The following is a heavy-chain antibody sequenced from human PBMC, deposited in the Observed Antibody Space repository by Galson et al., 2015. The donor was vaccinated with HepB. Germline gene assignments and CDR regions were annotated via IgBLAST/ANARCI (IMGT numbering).Heavy chain of an antibody. J-gene: IGHJ4*02. CDR2: IYPDDSDT. CDR3: ARLPRITMVRGDPPADY. V-gene: IGHV5-51*01. CDR1: GYSFSNYW. Sequence: QSGAEVKKPGESLRISCTASGYSFSNYWIGWVRQMPGKGLEWMGIIYPDDSDTRYSPSFQGQVTISADKSISTAYLQWSSLKASDTAMYYCARLPRITMVRGDPPADYWGQGTLVTVSS. D-gene: IGHD3-10*01.